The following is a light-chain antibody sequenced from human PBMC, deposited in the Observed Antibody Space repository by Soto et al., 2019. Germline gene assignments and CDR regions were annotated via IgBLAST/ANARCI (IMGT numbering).Light chain of an antibody. CDR3: SSYTSSSTPSV. CDR1: SSDVGGYNY. Sequence: QSVLTQPPSASGSPGQSVTISCTGTSSDVGGYNYVSWYQQHPGKAPKLMIYEVSNRPSGVSNRFSGSKSGNTASLTISGLQAEDEADYYWSSYTSSSTPSVFGTGTKLTVL. V-gene: IGLV2-14*01. CDR2: EVS. J-gene: IGLJ1*01.